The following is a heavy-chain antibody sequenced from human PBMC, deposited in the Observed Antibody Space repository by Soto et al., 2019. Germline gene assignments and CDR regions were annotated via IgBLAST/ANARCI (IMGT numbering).Heavy chain of an antibody. J-gene: IGHJ3*02. CDR1: GFTVSSYA. Sequence: PXGSLTLSFAASGFTVSSYATSWVRQAPGQGLEWVSSISGSGGATYYADSVKGRFTISRDNSKNTLYLQMNSLRAEDTAVYYCAKGEGLCRTYSCHGGAFDIWGQRTMVTVPS. D-gene: IGHD2-2*01. CDR2: ISGSGGAT. CDR3: AKGEGLCRTYSCHGGAFDI. V-gene: IGHV3-23*01.